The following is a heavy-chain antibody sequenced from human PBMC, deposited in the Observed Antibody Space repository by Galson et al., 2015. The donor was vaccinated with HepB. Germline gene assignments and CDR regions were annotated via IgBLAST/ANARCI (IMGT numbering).Heavy chain of an antibody. Sequence: SLRLSCAASGFTFSGSAMHWVRQASGKGLEWVGRIRSKANSYATAYAASVKGRFTISRDDSKNTAYLQMNSLKTEDTAVYYCTRLRGDTAMVDYYYYGMDVWGQGTTVTVSS. CDR1: GFTFSGSA. V-gene: IGHV3-73*01. CDR2: IRSKANSYAT. CDR3: TRLRGDTAMVDYYYYGMDV. D-gene: IGHD5-18*01. J-gene: IGHJ6*02.